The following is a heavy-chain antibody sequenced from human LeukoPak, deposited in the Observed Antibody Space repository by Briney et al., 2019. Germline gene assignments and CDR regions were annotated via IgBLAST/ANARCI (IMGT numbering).Heavy chain of an antibody. CDR2: IIPIFGTA. V-gene: IGHV1-69*13. CDR3: ARVGGGITIFPLNAFDI. D-gene: IGHD3-3*01. CDR1: GYTFTSYA. J-gene: IGHJ3*02. Sequence: ASVKVSCKASGYTFTSYAISWVRQAPGQGLEWMGGIIPIFGTAIYAQRFQGRVTITAGESTSTAYMELSSLRSGDTAVYYCARVGGGITIFPLNAFDIWGQGTMVTVSS.